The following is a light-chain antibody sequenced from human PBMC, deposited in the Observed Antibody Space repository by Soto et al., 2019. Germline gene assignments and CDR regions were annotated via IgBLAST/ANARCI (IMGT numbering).Light chain of an antibody. CDR3: QQRTTWPLT. CDR2: DAT. V-gene: IGKV3-11*01. CDR1: QSVTTY. J-gene: IGKJ4*01. Sequence: EIVMTQSPANLSLSPGERDTLSCRASQSVTTYLVWYQQKPGQAPRLLIYDATNRATGIPDRFTAAGSGTDFTLTIGSLEPEDSAVYFCQQRTTWPLTFGGGTKVEIK.